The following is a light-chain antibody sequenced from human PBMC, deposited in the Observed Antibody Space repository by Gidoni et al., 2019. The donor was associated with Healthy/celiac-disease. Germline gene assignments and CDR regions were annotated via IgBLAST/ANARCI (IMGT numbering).Light chain of an antibody. CDR3: SSYTSSSTRV. V-gene: IGLV2-14*01. Sequence: QSALTQPASVSGSPGPSITISCTGTSSDVGGYNYVSWYQQHPGKAPKLMIYEVSNRPSGVSNRFSGSKSSNTASLTISGLQAEDEADYYCSSYTSSSTRVFGGGTKLTVL. CDR2: EVS. J-gene: IGLJ3*02. CDR1: SSDVGGYNY.